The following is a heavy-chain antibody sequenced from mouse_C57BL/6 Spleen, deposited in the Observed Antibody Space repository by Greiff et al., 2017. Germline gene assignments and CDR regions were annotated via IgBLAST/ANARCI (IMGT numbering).Heavy chain of an antibody. CDR2: IRSKSSNYAT. Sequence: EVQVVESGGGLVQPKGSLKLSCAASGFTFNTYAMHWVRQAPGKGLEWVARIRSKSSNYATYYADSVKDRFTISRDDSQSMLYLQMNNLKTEDTAMYYCVRDGAVVAKNAMDYWGQGTSVTVSS. D-gene: IGHD1-1*01. J-gene: IGHJ4*01. CDR3: VRDGAVVAKNAMDY. CDR1: GFTFNTYA. V-gene: IGHV10-3*01.